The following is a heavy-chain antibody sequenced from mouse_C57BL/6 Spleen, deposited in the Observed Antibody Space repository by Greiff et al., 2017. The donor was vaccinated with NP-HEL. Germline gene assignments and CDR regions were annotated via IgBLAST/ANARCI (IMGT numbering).Heavy chain of an antibody. J-gene: IGHJ4*01. CDR3: TPLRRDYYAMDY. CDR2: IDPENGDT. Sequence: VQLKESGAELVRPGASVKLSCTASGFNIKDDYMHWVKQRPEQGLEWIGWIDPENGDTEYASKFQGKATITADTSSNTAYLQLSSLTSEDTAVYYCTPLRRDYYAMDYWGQGTSVTVSS. V-gene: IGHV14-4*01. CDR1: GFNIKDDY. D-gene: IGHD2-12*01.